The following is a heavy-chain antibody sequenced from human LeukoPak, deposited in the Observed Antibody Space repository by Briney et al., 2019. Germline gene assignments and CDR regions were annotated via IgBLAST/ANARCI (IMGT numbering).Heavy chain of an antibody. CDR1: GFTFSLYW. D-gene: IGHD6-13*01. CDR2: IEGGEIST. J-gene: IGHJ4*02. Sequence: PGGSLRLSCTASGFTFSLYWMHWVRQAPGKGLVWVSRIEGGEISTDYADFVKGRFTISRDNAKNTVYLQMNSLRAEDTAVYYCARESAEAAADFDYWGQGTLVTVSS. CDR3: ARESAEAAADFDY. V-gene: IGHV3-74*01.